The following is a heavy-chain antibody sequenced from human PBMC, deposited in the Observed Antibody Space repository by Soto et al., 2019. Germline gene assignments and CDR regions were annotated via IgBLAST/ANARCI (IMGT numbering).Heavy chain of an antibody. D-gene: IGHD3-22*01. CDR1: GFTFSSYW. V-gene: IGHV3-74*01. CDR2: ISGDGSST. Sequence: GGSLILSCAASGFTFSSYWMHWVRQVPGKGLVWVSRISGDGSSTSYADAVRGRFTISRDNAKNTLYLQMNSLRAEDTALYYCARPRYDGSGTPFDHWGQGALVTVSS. CDR3: ARPRYDGSGTPFDH. J-gene: IGHJ4*02.